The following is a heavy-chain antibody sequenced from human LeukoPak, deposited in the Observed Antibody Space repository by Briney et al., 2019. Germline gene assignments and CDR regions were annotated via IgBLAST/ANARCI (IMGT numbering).Heavy chain of an antibody. Sequence: ASVKVSCKTSGYTFNGYYMHWVRQAPGQGLEWMGRINPNSGGTNYAQKFQGRVTMTRDTSISTAYTELSRLRSDDTAVYYCARVGIAAAVIFDYWGQGTLVTVSS. CDR3: ARVGIAAAVIFDY. CDR1: GYTFNGYY. J-gene: IGHJ4*02. CDR2: INPNSGGT. V-gene: IGHV1-2*02. D-gene: IGHD6-13*01.